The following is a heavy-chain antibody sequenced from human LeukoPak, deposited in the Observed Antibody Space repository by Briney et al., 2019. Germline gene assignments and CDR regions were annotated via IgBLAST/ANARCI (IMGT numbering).Heavy chain of an antibody. Sequence: SETLSLTCGVYGGSFSGYYWSWIRQPPGKGLEWIGYIYYSGSTNYNPSLKSRVTISVDTSKNQFSLKLSSVTAADTAVYYCARVEAPRYCSSTSCYSYYYMDVWGKGTTVTVSS. CDR2: IYYSGST. CDR1: GGSFSGYY. V-gene: IGHV4-59*01. J-gene: IGHJ6*03. CDR3: ARVEAPRYCSSTSCYSYYYMDV. D-gene: IGHD2-2*01.